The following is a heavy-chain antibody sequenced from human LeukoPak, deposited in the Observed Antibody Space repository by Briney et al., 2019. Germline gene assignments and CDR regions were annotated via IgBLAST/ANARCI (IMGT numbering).Heavy chain of an antibody. D-gene: IGHD2-15*01. CDR3: ARDLAPYCSGGSCVPQFDY. J-gene: IGHJ4*02. CDR1: GFTFSSYG. Sequence: PGRSLRLSCAASGFTFSSYGMHWVRQAPGKGLKWVAVIWYDGSNKYYADSVKGRFTISRDNSKNTLYLQMNSLRAEDTAVYYCARDLAPYCSGGSCVPQFDYWGQGPLVTVSS. V-gene: IGHV3-33*01. CDR2: IWYDGSNK.